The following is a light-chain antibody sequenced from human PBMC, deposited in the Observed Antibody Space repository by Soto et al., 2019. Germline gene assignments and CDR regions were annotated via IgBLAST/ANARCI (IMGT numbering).Light chain of an antibody. CDR1: SSNIGSNY. Sequence: QSVLTQPPSASGTPGQRVTISCSGSSSNIGSNYVYWYQQLPGSAPKLLIYRNNQRPSGVPDRFSGSKSGTSASLAISGLRSEDEADYDCAAWDDSLHVVFGGGTKLTVL. J-gene: IGLJ2*01. CDR2: RNN. CDR3: AAWDDSLHVV. V-gene: IGLV1-47*01.